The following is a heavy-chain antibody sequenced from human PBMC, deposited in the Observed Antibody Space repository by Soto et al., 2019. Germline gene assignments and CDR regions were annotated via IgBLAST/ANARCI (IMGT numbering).Heavy chain of an antibody. D-gene: IGHD3-10*01. CDR2: ISGFNDDT. V-gene: IGHV1-18*03. CDR1: GYTFTSYG. CDR3: ARSGSYYPARNWFCP. Sequence: QVQLVQSGAEMKNPGASVKVSCKASGYTFTSYGISWVRQAPGQGLEWMGWISGFNDDTNHAQKLQGRVTMTKYTSTSTGYMELRSLKSDDMAVYYCARSGSYYPARNWFCPWGQGTLVIVSS. J-gene: IGHJ5*02.